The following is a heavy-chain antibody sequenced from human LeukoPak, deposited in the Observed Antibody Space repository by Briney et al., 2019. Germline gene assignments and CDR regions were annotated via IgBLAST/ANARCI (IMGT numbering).Heavy chain of an antibody. D-gene: IGHD3-22*01. V-gene: IGHV3-30*01. CDR2: ISYDGYNK. J-gene: IGHJ6*03. CDR1: GFTFSGYA. CDR3: ARGGTYDSYYFFYMDV. Sequence: GGSLRLSCAASGFTFSGYAVHWVRQAPGKGLQWVAAISYDGYNKYYADSLKGRFTISRENSKNTLWLQMNSLRAEDTAVYYCARGGTYDSYYFFYMDVWGKGTTVTVSS.